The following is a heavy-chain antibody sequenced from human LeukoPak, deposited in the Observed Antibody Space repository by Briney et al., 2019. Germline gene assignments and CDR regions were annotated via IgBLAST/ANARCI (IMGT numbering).Heavy chain of an antibody. D-gene: IGHD3-16*02. CDR3: AKDYRDGFEE. Sequence: GGSLRLPCAASGFTFSSYAMSWVRQAPGKGLGWVSAISGSGGSTYYADSVKGRLTIPRDNSKNTLYLQMNSLRAEDTALYYCAKDYRDGFEEWGQGTLVTVSS. CDR1: GFTFSSYA. J-gene: IGHJ4*02. CDR2: ISGSGGST. V-gene: IGHV3-23*01.